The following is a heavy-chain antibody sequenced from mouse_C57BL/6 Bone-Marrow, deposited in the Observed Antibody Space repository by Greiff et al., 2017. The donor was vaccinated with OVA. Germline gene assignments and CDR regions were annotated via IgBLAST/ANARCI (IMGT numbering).Heavy chain of an antibody. J-gene: IGHJ2*01. CDR3: ARHRDGYYDY. CDR1: GFTFSDYY. V-gene: IGHV5-12*01. CDR2: ISNGGGST. D-gene: IGHD2-3*01. Sequence: EVKLVESGGGLVQPGGSLKLSCAASGFTFSDYYMYWVRQTPEKRLEWVAYISNGGGSTYYPDTVKGRFTISRDNAKNTLYLQRSRLKSEDTAMYYCARHRDGYYDYWGQGTTLTVSS.